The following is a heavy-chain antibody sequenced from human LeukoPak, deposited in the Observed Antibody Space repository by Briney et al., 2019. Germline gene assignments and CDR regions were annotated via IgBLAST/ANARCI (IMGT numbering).Heavy chain of an antibody. J-gene: IGHJ4*02. V-gene: IGHV3-48*04. CDR3: ARTLGYSSGWPYFDY. D-gene: IGHD6-19*01. CDR2: ISSSGNTI. Sequence: GGSLRLSCAASGFTFSSYAMSWVRQAPGKGLEWVSAISSSGNTIYYANSVKGRFTISRDNAKNSLYLQMNSLRAEDTAVYYCARTLGYSSGWPYFDYWGQGTLVTVSS. CDR1: GFTFSSYA.